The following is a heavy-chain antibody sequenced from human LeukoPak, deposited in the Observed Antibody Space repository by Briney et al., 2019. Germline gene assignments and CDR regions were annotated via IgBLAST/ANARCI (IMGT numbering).Heavy chain of an antibody. D-gene: IGHD2-21*01. CDR1: GGSINNYW. Sequence: PSETLSLTCTVSGGSINNYWWGWVRQPPGKGLEWMGHVFHTGKTTYNASLQSRLIISVDTSKNQFSLNLFSVSAAGTALYYCARYTRYGGDFYYLENWGQGTLVTVSS. V-gene: IGHV4-59*08. CDR2: VFHTGKT. J-gene: IGHJ4*02. CDR3: ARYTRYGGDFYYLEN.